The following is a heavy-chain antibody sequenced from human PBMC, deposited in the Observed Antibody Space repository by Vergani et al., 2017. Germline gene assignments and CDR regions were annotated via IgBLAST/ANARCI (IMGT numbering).Heavy chain of an antibody. V-gene: IGHV4-34*01. CDR1: GGSFSGYY. J-gene: IGHJ6*03. CDR3: ARWAPYSSSSGYYYYMDV. Sequence: QVQLQQWGAGLLKPSETLSLTCAVYGGSFSGYYWSWIRQPPGKGLECIGEINHSGGTNYNPSLKSRVTISADTSKNQFSLKLSSVTAADTAVYYCARWAPYSSSSGYYYYMDVWGKGTTVTVSS. D-gene: IGHD6-6*01. CDR2: INHSGGT.